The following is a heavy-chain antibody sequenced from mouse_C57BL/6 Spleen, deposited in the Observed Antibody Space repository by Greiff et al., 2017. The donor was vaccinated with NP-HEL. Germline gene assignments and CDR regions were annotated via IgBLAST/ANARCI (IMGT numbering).Heavy chain of an antibody. CDR3: ARGGDWYFDV. Sequence: VQLKQSGPGLAKPSPTLSLTCSATGYSITSDYWNWIRKFPGHKLEYMGYISYSGSTYYNPSLKSRISITRDTSKNQYYLQLNSVTTEDAATYYCARGGDWYFDVWGTGTTVTVSS. CDR2: ISYSGST. J-gene: IGHJ1*03. CDR1: GYSITSDY. V-gene: IGHV3-8*01.